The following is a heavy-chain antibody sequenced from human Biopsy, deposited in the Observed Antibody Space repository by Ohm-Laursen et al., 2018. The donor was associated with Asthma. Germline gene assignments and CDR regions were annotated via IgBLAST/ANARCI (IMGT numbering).Heavy chain of an antibody. CDR2: LIPVLGTA. V-gene: IGHV1-69*01. D-gene: IGHD5-12*01. Sequence: SSVKVSCKASGGTFSRYAISWARQAPRQGLEWMGGLIPVLGTADYAPMFEGRVTITADESTSTAYLELTSLRFEDTAVYYCARGYSGTDRIVYYYSGMEVWGQGTTVTVSS. CDR3: ARGYSGTDRIVYYYSGMEV. J-gene: IGHJ6*02. CDR1: GGTFSRYA.